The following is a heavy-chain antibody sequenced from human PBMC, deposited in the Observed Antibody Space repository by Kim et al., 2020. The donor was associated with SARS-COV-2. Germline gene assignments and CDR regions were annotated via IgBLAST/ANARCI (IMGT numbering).Heavy chain of an antibody. Sequence: ADPVKGRFTVSKDTPKNTLYLQMNSLRAEDTAVYYCAKDSSSGEGDSFGSWGQGTLVTVSS. J-gene: IGHJ4*02. D-gene: IGHD6-13*01. CDR3: AKDSSSGEGDSFGS. V-gene: IGHV3-23*01.